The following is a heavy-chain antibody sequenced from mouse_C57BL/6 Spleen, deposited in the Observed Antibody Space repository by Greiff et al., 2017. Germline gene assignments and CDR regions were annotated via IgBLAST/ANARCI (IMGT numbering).Heavy chain of an antibody. D-gene: IGHD2-4*01. Sequence: VQLQQSGTVLARPGASVKMSCKTSGYTFTSYWMHWVKQRPGQGLEWIGAIYPGNSDTRYNQKFKGKAKLTAVTTASTAYMELRSLTNEDSAVYYCTRGYYDYYGYYFDYWGQGTTLTVSS. J-gene: IGHJ2*01. CDR2: IYPGNSDT. CDR3: TRGYYDYYGYYFDY. CDR1: GYTFTSYW. V-gene: IGHV1-5*01.